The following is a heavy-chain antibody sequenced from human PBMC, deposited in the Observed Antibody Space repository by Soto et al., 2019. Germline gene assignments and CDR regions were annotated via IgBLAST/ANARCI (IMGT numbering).Heavy chain of an antibody. CDR3: ARFETVTPIGTEY. V-gene: IGHV3-21*06. Sequence: EVQLVESGGGLVQPGGSLRLSCAASGFIFSRYIMNWVRQAPGKGLEWVASISTSSTYIIYADSVKGRFTISRDDAKNSLFLQMTSLRVDDTALYYCARFETVTPIGTEYWGRGTLITVSS. CDR1: GFIFSRYI. D-gene: IGHD4-17*01. J-gene: IGHJ4*02. CDR2: ISTSSTYI.